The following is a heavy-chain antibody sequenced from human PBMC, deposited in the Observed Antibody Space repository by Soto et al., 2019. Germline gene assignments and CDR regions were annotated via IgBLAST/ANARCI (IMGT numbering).Heavy chain of an antibody. CDR1: DHSISSDFY. CDR3: VRIGRQSQTFYSWFDS. J-gene: IGHJ5*01. Sequence: PSETLSLTCVVSDHSISSDFYWGWIREPPGKGLEWIGSIYHSGTTYYNPSLRSRLTISIDTSKNQFSLMLSSVTAADTALYNCVRIGRQSQTFYSWFDSWGQGSLVTVSS. D-gene: IGHD1-26*01. CDR2: IYHSGTT. V-gene: IGHV4-38-2*01.